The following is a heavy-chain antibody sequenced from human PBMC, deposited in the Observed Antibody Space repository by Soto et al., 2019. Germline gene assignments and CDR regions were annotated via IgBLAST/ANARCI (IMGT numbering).Heavy chain of an antibody. Sequence: GSLRLSCAASGFTFSSYAMSWVRQAPGKGLEWVSAISGSGGSTYYADSVKGRFTISRDNSKNTLYLQMNSLRAEDTAVYYCAKAGSSWYYYYYGMDVWGQGTTVTVSS. CDR2: ISGSGGST. CDR3: AKAGSSWYYYYYGMDV. V-gene: IGHV3-23*01. J-gene: IGHJ6*02. D-gene: IGHD6-13*01. CDR1: GFTFSSYA.